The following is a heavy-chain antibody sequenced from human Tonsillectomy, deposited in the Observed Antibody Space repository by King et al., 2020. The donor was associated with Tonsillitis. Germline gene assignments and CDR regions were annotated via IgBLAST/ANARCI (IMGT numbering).Heavy chain of an antibody. D-gene: IGHD2-21*02. CDR1: GYSFTSFW. V-gene: IGHV5-51*03. CDR2: IYPGDSDT. Sequence: QLVQSGAEVKKPGESLKISCKGSGYSFTSFWIGWVRQMPGKGLEWMGIIYPGDSDTRYSPSFQGQVTISADKSISTAYLQWSSLKASDTAMYYCASPRYCGGDCYYGAFDIWGQGSMVTVSS. CDR3: ASPRYCGGDCYYGAFDI. J-gene: IGHJ3*02.